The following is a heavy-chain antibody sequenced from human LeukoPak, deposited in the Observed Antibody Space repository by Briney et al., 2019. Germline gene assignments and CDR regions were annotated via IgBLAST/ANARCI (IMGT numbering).Heavy chain of an antibody. CDR3: AREHRRIYGMDV. J-gene: IGHJ6*02. CDR2: INPSGGST. Sequence: ASVKVSCKASGYTFTSYYMHWVRQAPGQGLEWKGIINPSGGSTSYAQKFQGRVTMTRDTSTSTVYMELSSLRSEDTAVYYCAREHRRIYGMDVWGQGTTVTVSS. V-gene: IGHV1-46*01. CDR1: GYTFTSYY.